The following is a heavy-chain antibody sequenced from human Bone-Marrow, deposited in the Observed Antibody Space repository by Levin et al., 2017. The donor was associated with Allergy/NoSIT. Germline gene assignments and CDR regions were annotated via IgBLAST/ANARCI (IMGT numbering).Heavy chain of an antibody. CDR1: GFTFDDYA. J-gene: IGHJ5*02. Sequence: SLKISCAASGFTFDDYAMHWVRQAPGKGLEWVSGISWNSGSIGYADSVKGRFTISRDNAKNSLYLQMNSLRAEDTALYYCAKGGDGLRFLEWLFPPSSWFDPWGQGTLVTVSS. D-gene: IGHD3-3*01. CDR3: AKGGDGLRFLEWLFPPSSWFDP. V-gene: IGHV3-9*01. CDR2: ISWNSGSI.